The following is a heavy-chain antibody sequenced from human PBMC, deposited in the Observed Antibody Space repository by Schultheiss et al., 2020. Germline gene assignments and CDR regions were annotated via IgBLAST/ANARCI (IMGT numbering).Heavy chain of an antibody. CDR2: ISWDGGST. CDR3: AKEGGSYVWGSYRYTEGALDY. V-gene: IGHV3-43*01. Sequence: CGSLRLSCAASGFTFDDYTMHWVRQAPGKGLEWVSLISWDGGSTYYADSVKGRFTISRDNSKNSLYLQMNSLRTEDTALYYCAKEGGSYVWGSYRYTEGALDYWGQGTLVTVSS. CDR1: GFTFDDYT. D-gene: IGHD3-16*02. J-gene: IGHJ4*02.